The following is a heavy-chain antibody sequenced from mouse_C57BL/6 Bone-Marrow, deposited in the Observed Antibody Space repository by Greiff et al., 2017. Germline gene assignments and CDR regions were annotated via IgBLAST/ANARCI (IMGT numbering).Heavy chain of an antibody. V-gene: IGHV14-4*01. Sequence: VQLKQSGAELVRPGASVKLSCTASCFNIKDDYMHWVKQRPEQGLEWIGWIDPENGDTEYASKFQGKATITADASSNTAYLQLSSLTSEDTAVYYCTPYYYGSSYGYFDVWGTGTTVTVSS. CDR2: IDPENGDT. CDR3: TPYYYGSSYGYFDV. J-gene: IGHJ1*03. D-gene: IGHD1-1*01. CDR1: CFNIKDDY.